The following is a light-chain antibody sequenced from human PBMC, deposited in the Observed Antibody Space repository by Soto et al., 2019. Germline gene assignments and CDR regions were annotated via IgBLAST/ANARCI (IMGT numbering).Light chain of an antibody. CDR1: QSVGTY. V-gene: IGKV3-11*01. CDR3: QQQSDWFSLS. J-gene: IGKJ1*01. CDR2: HAS. Sequence: ETVLTQSPATVSLSPGERATLSCRASQSVGTYFAWYRQRTGQSPTLLIYHASTRTTAIPARFIGSGSGAAFTLTIISLEHDDFAVYYCQQQSDWFSLSFGQGTKVEIK.